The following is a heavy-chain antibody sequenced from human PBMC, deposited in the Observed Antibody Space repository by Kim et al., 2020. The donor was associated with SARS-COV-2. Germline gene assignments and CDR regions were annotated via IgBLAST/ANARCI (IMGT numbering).Heavy chain of an antibody. D-gene: IGHD3-10*01. CDR3: ARGTFGELLRYFDY. J-gene: IGHJ4*02. Sequence: PPRKSRVTISVDKSKNHFSLKLSSVTAADTAVYYCARGTFGELLRYFDYWGQGTLVTVSS. V-gene: IGHV4-4*02.